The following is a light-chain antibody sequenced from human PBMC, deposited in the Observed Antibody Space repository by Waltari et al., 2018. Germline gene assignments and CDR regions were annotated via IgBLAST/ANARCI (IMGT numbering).Light chain of an antibody. J-gene: IGLJ2*01. Sequence: SELTQPPSVSVSPGQTARITCSGDALPRQFVSWYQQKPGQAPVIVIYKDTGRPSEIPERFSGSSSGTTVTLTISGVQAEDEADYYCQSADASGTYKLFGGGTKLTVL. CDR1: ALPRQF. CDR2: KDT. CDR3: QSADASGTYKL. V-gene: IGLV3-25*03.